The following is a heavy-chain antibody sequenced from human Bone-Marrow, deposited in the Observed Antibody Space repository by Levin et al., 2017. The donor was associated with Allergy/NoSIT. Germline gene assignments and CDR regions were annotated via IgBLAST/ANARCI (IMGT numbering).Heavy chain of an antibody. J-gene: IGHJ5*02. D-gene: IGHD3-10*01. CDR2: IQSNGKT. CDR3: ARDRFYSDSGSNFSWFDP. V-gene: IGHV3-74*01. CDR1: GFTFSTYW. Sequence: GESLKISCAASGFTFSTYWMHWVRPAPGKGLVWVSRIQSNGKTNYADSVKGRFTISRDNAKNTLYLQMNSLTVEDTAVYYCARDRFYSDSGSNFSWFDPWGQGTLVTVSS.